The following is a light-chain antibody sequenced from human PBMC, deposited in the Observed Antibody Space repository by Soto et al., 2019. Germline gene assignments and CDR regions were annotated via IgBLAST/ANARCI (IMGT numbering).Light chain of an antibody. CDR2: EVT. CDR3: SSYGGNSNYV. V-gene: IGLV2-8*01. J-gene: IGLJ1*01. Sequence: QSALTQPPSASGSPGQSVTISCTGTSSDVGLYDYVSWYQQHPGKVPKLLIYEVTQRPSGVPDRFSGSKSGSTASLTVSGLQAEDEADYYCSSYGGNSNYVFGTGTRSPS. CDR1: SSDVGLYDY.